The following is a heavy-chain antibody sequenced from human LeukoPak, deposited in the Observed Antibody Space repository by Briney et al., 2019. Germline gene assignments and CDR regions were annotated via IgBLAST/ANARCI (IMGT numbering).Heavy chain of an antibody. D-gene: IGHD6-6*01. CDR2: ISYDGSNK. CDR3: ARDTFPTYREYSSSCCDY. CDR1: GFTFSSYA. Sequence: GGSLRLSCAASGFTFSSYAMHWVRQAPGKGLEWVAVISYDGSNKYYADSVKGRFTISRDNSKNTLYLQMNSLRAEDTAVYYCARDTFPTYREYSSSCCDYWGQGTLVTVSS. V-gene: IGHV3-30-3*01. J-gene: IGHJ4*02.